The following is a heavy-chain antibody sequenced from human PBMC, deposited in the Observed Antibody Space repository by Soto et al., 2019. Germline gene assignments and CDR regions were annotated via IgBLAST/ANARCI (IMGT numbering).Heavy chain of an antibody. D-gene: IGHD3-10*01. CDR1: GFTFRDYW. J-gene: IGHJ4*02. V-gene: IGHV3-7*05. CDR3: ASSMGRGGNDY. CDR2: IKTDGSEK. Sequence: EVQLVESEGGLVQPGGSLRLSCAASGFTFRDYWMTWVRQAPGKGLECVANIKTDGSEKYYVDPVKGRFTISRDNAKNSLYLQMNSLRAEDTAVYYCASSMGRGGNDYWGQGTLVTVSS.